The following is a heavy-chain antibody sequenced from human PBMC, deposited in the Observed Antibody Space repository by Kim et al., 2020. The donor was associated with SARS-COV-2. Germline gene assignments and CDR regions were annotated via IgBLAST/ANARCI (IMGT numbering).Heavy chain of an antibody. CDR1: GFTFSSYA. V-gene: IGHV3-30*04. J-gene: IGHJ4*01. CDR3: ARVRYYDILTGYFDY. Sequence: GGSLRLSCAASGFTFSSYAMHWVRQAPGKGLEWVAVISYDGSNKYYADSVKGRFTISRDNSKNTLYLQMNSLRAEDTAVYYCARVRYYDILTGYFDYWGHGTLVTVSS. CDR2: ISYDGSNK. D-gene: IGHD3-9*01.